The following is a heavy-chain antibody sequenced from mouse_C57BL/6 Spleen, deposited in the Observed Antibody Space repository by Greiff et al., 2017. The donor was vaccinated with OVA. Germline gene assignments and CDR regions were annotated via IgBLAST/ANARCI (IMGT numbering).Heavy chain of an antibody. CDR3: ARSYYGSSGGY. Sequence: QVHVKQSGAELAKPGASVKLSCKASGYTFTSYWMHWVKQRPGQGLEWIGYINPSSGYTKYNQKFKDKATLTADKSSSTAYMQLSSLTYEDSAVYYCARSYYGSSGGYWGQGTTLTVSS. J-gene: IGHJ2*01. CDR2: INPSSGYT. D-gene: IGHD1-1*01. V-gene: IGHV1-7*01. CDR1: GYTFTSYW.